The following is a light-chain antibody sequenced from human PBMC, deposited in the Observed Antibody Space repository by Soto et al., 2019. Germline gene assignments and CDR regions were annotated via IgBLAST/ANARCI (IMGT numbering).Light chain of an antibody. Sequence: IMLTQSPATLPLSQGERATLSCRASQSVSSYLAWYQQEPGQAPRLLIYDASNRATGIPARFSGSGSGTDFTLTISSLEPEDFAVYYCQQRSNWPPITFGQGTLLEI. CDR1: QSVSSY. V-gene: IGKV3-11*01. CDR2: DAS. CDR3: QQRSNWPPIT. J-gene: IGKJ5*01.